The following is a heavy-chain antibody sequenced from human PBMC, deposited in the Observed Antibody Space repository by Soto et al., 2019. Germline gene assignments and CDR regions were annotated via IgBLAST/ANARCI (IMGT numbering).Heavy chain of an antibody. CDR1: GGSISSYY. D-gene: IGHD3-16*01. Sequence: SETLSLTCTVSGGSISSYYWSWIRQPPGKGLEWIAYINYSGSTNYNPSLKSRVTISVDTSKNQFSLKLSSVTAADTAVYYCAREFEGGVKFDPWGQGTLVTV. V-gene: IGHV4-59*01. CDR2: INYSGST. J-gene: IGHJ5*02. CDR3: AREFEGGVKFDP.